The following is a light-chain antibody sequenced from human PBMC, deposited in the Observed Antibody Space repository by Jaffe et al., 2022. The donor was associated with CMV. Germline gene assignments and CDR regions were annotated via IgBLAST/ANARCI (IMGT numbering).Light chain of an antibody. CDR2: ATA. V-gene: IGKV1-39*01. J-gene: IGKJ5*01. CDR1: QSIAGY. Sequence: DIQMTQSPSTLSASVGDRVTITCRASQSIAGYLNWYQQKPGKAPNLLIYATANLEDGVPSKFSGSGSGIDFTLTISSLQPEDFATYYCQQSYSAPFTFGQGTRLDIK. CDR3: QQSYSAPFT.